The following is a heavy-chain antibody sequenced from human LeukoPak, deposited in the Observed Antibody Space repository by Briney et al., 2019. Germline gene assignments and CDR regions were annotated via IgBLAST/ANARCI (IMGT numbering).Heavy chain of an antibody. CDR1: GDSISNYY. CDR3: ARAFSSITIIDLFDY. J-gene: IGHJ4*02. Sequence: SETLSLTCIVSGDSISNYYWSWIRQPAGKGLEWIGRIYTSGSTNYNPSLKSRVTMSVDTSKNQFSLKLTSVTAADTAVYYCARAFSSITIIDLFDYWGQGTLVTVSS. V-gene: IGHV4-4*07. D-gene: IGHD3-3*01. CDR2: IYTSGST.